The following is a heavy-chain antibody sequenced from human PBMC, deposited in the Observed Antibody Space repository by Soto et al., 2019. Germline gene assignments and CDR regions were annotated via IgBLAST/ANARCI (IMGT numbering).Heavy chain of an antibody. V-gene: IGHV4-59*01. CDR2: IYYSGST. CDR3: ARWDYYGSGRSDY. J-gene: IGHJ4*02. D-gene: IGHD3-10*01. Sequence: PSETLSLTCTVSGGSISSYYWSWIRQPPGKGLEWIGYIYYSGSTNYNPSLKSRVTISVDTSKNQFSLKLSSVTAADTAVYYCARWDYYGSGRSDYWGQGTLVTVSS. CDR1: GGSISSYY.